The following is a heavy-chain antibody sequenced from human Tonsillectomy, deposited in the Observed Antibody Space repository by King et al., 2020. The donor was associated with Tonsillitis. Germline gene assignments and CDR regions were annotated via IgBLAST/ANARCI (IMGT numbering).Heavy chain of an antibody. CDR2: IYPGDSRT. Sequence: VQLVQSGAEVKKPGESLKISCKASGYSFSDYWIAWVRQMPGKGLEWMGIIYPGDSRTRYSPSFQDQVTMSADKSINTAFLQWSSLKASDTAIYYCARHSAAGPIYHYYYGLDVWGQGTTVTVPS. D-gene: IGHD6-25*01. V-gene: IGHV5-51*01. CDR1: GYSFSDYW. CDR3: ARHSAAGPIYHYYYGLDV. J-gene: IGHJ6*02.